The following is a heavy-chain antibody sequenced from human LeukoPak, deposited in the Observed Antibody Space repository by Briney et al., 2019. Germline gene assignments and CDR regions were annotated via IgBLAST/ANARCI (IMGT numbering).Heavy chain of an antibody. V-gene: IGHV3-30-3*01. D-gene: IGHD1-26*01. CDR1: GFTFSSYA. CDR2: ISYDGSNK. J-gene: IGHJ4*02. Sequence: PGGSLRLSCAASGFTFSSYAMHWVRQAPGKGLEWVAVISYDGSNKYYADSVKGRFTISRDNSKNTLYLQMNSLGAEDTAVYYCARPPLEWEPNSYFDYWGQGTLVTVSS. CDR3: ARPPLEWEPNSYFDY.